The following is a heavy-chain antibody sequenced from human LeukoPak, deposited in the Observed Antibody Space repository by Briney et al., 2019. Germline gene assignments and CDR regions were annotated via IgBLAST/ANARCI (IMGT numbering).Heavy chain of an antibody. CDR1: GGSISSGDYY. J-gene: IGHJ4*02. D-gene: IGHD5-18*01. CDR3: ARVGFGGYSYGYVDF. Sequence: SQTLSLTCTVSGGSISSGDYYWSWIRQPPGKGLEWIGYIYYSGSTYYNPSLKSRVTISVDTSKNQFSLRLSSVTAADTAVYYCARVGFGGYSYGYVDFWGQGTLVTVSS. CDR2: IYYSGST. V-gene: IGHV4-30-4*01.